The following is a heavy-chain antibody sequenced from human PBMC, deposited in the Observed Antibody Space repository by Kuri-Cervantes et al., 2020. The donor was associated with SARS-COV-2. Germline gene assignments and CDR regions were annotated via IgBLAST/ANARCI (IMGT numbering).Heavy chain of an antibody. V-gene: IGHV3-73*01. CDR3: TATLGY. CDR1: GFTFSGSA. Sequence: GESLKISCAASGFTFSGSAMHWVRQASGKGLEWVGRIRSKANSYATAYAASVKGRFTISRGDSKNTAYLQMNSLKIEDTAVYYCTATLGYWGQGTLVTVSS. CDR2: IRSKANSYAT. D-gene: IGHD2-15*01. J-gene: IGHJ4*02.